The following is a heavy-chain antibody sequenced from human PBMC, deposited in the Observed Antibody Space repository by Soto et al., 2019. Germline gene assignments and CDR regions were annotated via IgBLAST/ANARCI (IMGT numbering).Heavy chain of an antibody. CDR1: GGSISSGGYY. CDR2: IYYSGST. D-gene: IGHD3-9*01. CDR3: AREAEDILTGYYLFDY. Sequence: PSETLSLTCTVSGGSISSGGYYWSWIRQHPGKGLEWIGYIYYSGSTYYNPFLKSRVTISVDTSKNQFSLKLSSVTAADTAVYYCAREAEDILTGYYLFDYWGQGTLVTVSS. V-gene: IGHV4-31*03. J-gene: IGHJ4*02.